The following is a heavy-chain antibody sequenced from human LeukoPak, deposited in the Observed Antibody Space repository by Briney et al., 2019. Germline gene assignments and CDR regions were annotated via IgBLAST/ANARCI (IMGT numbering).Heavy chain of an antibody. D-gene: IGHD6-19*01. V-gene: IGHV3-7*01. Sequence: GGSLRLSCAVSGFTFSNYWMSWVRQAPGKGLEWVANIKQDGSEKYYVDSVKGRFTISRDNAKNSLYLQMNSLRAEDTAVYYCVFLNTGWYSDGFDMWGLGTMVTVSS. CDR1: GFTFSNYW. J-gene: IGHJ3*02. CDR2: IKQDGSEK. CDR3: VFLNTGWYSDGFDM.